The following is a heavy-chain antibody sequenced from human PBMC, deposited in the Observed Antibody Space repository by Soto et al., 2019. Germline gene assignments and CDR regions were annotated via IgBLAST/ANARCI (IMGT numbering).Heavy chain of an antibody. CDR2: INPNSGGT. Sequence: ASVNVSCKASGYTFTGYYMHWVRQAPGQGLEWMGWINPNSGGTKYAQKFQGWVTMTRDTSISTAYMELSRLRSDDTAVYYCARSHYGNWFDPWGQGTLVTVSS. D-gene: IGHD1-26*01. J-gene: IGHJ5*02. CDR3: ARSHYGNWFDP. CDR1: GYTFTGYY. V-gene: IGHV1-2*04.